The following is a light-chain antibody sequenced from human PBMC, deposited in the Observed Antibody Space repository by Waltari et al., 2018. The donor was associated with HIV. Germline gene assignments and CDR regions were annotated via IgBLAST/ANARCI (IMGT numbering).Light chain of an antibody. CDR2: LNSNGSH. V-gene: IGLV4-69*01. J-gene: IGLJ2*01. Sequence: QLGLTQSPSASASLGASVKLTCPLSSGHTNYAIAWHPQRPEKGPRFLMRLNSNGSHTKGDGIPDRFSGSSSGAERYLTISSLQSEDETDYFCQTWGSGIVVFGGGTTLTVL. CDR3: QTWGSGIVV. CDR1: SGHTNYA.